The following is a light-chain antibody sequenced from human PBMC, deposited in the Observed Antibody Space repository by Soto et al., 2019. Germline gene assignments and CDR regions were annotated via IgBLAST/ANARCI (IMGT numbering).Light chain of an antibody. CDR2: GAS. CDR1: QSVSNSY. CDR3: QQYGSSPRT. Sequence: EIVLTRSPGTLSLSPGERATLSCRASQSVSNSYLAWYQQKPGQAPRLLIFGASSRATGIPDRFTGSGSGTDFTLTVGRLEPEDFALYYCQQYGSSPRTFGQGTKVDIK. V-gene: IGKV3-20*01. J-gene: IGKJ1*01.